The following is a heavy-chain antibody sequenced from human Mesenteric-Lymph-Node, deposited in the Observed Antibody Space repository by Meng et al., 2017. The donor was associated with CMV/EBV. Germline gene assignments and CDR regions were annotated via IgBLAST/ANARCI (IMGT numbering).Heavy chain of an antibody. CDR1: GFTFSSYS. Sequence: GESLKISCAASGFTFSSYSMNWVRQAPGKGLEWVSYISSSGSTIYYADSVKGRFTISRDNAKNSLYLQMNSLRAEDTAVYYCARAREDFWSGYYIYYGMDVWGQGTTVTVSS. D-gene: IGHD3-3*01. J-gene: IGHJ6*02. CDR3: ARAREDFWSGYYIYYGMDV. CDR2: ISSSGSTI. V-gene: IGHV3-48*04.